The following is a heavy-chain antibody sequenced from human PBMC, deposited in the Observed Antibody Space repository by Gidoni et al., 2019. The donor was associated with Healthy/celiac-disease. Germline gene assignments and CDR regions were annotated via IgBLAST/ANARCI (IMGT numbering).Heavy chain of an antibody. CDR2: INHSGST. J-gene: IGHJ3*02. CDR3: ARVGIYDSSGYDAFDI. V-gene: IGHV4-34*01. CDR1: DGSFSGYY. Sequence: QVQLQQWGAGLLKPSETLSLTCAVYDGSFSGYYWSWIRQPPGKGLEWIGEINHSGSTNSNPSLKSRVTISVDTSKNQFSLKLSSVTAADTAVYYCARVGIYDSSGYDAFDIWGQGTMVTVSS. D-gene: IGHD3-22*01.